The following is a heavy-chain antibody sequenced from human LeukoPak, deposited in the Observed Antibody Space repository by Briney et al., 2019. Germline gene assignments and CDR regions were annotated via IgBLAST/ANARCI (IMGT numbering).Heavy chain of an antibody. CDR1: GGSFSGYY. V-gene: IGHV4-34*01. D-gene: IGHD5/OR15-5a*01. J-gene: IGHJ4*02. CDR2: INHSGST. CDR3: ARDIGYSVYDYDY. Sequence: KPSETLSLTCAVYGGSFSGYYWSWIRQPPGKGLEWIGEINHSGSTNYNPSLKSRVTISVDTSKNQFSLKLSSVTAADTAVYYCARDIGYSVYDYDYWGQGTLVTVSS.